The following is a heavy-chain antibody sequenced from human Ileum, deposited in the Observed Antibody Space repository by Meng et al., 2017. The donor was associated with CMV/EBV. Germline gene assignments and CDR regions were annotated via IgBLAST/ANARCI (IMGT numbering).Heavy chain of an antibody. CDR2: IRVSGET. CDR1: GFTFDTYS. D-gene: IGHD1-26*01. V-gene: IGHV3-23*01. Sequence: SLRLSRTASGFTFDTYSLNWVRQAPGKGLEWVSRIRVSGETFYAGSVKGRFTISRDDSKNTLSLQMNSLRGEDTALYYCAKAIDFDSWGQGTLVTVSS. CDR3: AKAIDFDS. J-gene: IGHJ4*02.